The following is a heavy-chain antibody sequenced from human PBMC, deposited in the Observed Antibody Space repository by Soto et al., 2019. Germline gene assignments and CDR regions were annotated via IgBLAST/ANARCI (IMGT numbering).Heavy chain of an antibody. CDR3: ARGGGRSNWYFDL. D-gene: IGHD6-25*01. CDR2: IYYSGTT. V-gene: IGHV4-59*01. CDR1: GGSISSYY. Sequence: QVQLQESGPGLVKPSETLSLTCTVSGGSISSYYWSWIRQPPGKGLEWIGYIYYSGTTNYNPSLKSRVTISVDTSKNPFSLKLSSVTAADTAIYYCARGGGRSNWYFDLWGRGTMVTVSS. J-gene: IGHJ2*01.